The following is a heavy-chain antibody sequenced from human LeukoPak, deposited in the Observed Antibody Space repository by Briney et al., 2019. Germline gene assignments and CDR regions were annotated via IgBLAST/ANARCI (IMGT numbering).Heavy chain of an antibody. J-gene: IGHJ6*03. V-gene: IGHV4-4*07. CDR2: IYTSGST. CDR3: ARLGFWSEEYYMDV. D-gene: IGHD3-3*01. CDR1: GGSISSYY. Sequence: SETLSLTCTVSGGSISSYYWSWIRQPAGKGLEWIGRIYTSGSTNYNPSLKSRVTMSVDTSKNQFSLKLSSVTAADTAVYYCARLGFWSEEYYMDVWGKGTTVTVSS.